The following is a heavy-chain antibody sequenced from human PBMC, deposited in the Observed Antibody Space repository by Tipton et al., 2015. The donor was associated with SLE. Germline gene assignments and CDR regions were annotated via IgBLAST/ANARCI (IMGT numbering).Heavy chain of an antibody. CDR1: GFTFSRFW. Sequence: SLRLSCTASGFTFSRFWVSWVRPTPGKGPEWVASINPDGSKTNYAESVKGRFIISRDNAKNSFFLRMYSLRFDDTAIYYCAREAWWGRGTLVTVS. CDR2: INPDGSKT. J-gene: IGHJ1*01. V-gene: IGHV3-7*01. CDR3: AREAW.